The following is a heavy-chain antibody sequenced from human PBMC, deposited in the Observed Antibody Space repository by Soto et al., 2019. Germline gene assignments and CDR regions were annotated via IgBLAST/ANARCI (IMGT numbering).Heavy chain of an antibody. CDR3: ARQVSGYYDFWSGYGNWFDP. Sequence: SETLSLTCTVSGGSISSSSYYWGWIRQPPGKGLEWIGSIYYSGSTYYNPSLKSRVTISVDTSKNQFSLKLSSVTAADTAVYYCARQVSGYYDFWSGYGNWFDPWGQGTLVTVSS. D-gene: IGHD3-3*01. V-gene: IGHV4-39*01. CDR2: IYYSGST. CDR1: GGSISSSSYY. J-gene: IGHJ5*02.